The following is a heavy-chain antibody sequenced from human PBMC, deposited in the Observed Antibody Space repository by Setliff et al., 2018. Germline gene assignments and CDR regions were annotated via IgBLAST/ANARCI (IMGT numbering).Heavy chain of an antibody. CDR3: ARLCYNFWSGYFWEHAQFEP. CDR2: IYYSGNT. Sequence: SETLSLTCAVSVYSISRDCHWGWIRQPPGKGLEWIGSIYYSGNTYYNASLKGRVTISGDTSKNQFSLKLTAVTAADTAVYYCARLCYNFWSGYFWEHAQFEPWGQGTLVTVS. V-gene: IGHV4-38-2*01. CDR1: VYSISRDCH. D-gene: IGHD3-3*01. J-gene: IGHJ5*02.